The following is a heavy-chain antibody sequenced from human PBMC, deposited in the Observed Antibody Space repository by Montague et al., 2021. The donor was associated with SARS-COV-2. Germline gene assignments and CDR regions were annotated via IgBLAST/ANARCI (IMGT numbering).Heavy chain of an antibody. CDR1: GDSITPYGDSIGGYF. CDR2: IYANGIF. J-gene: IGHJ5*02. V-gene: IGHV4-4*07. Sequence: SETLSLTCSVSGDSITPYGDSIGGYFWSWIRQPAGKGLEWIGRIYANGIFDYNPSLNSRVSMPMDTSKQEFSMRLISVTAADTAVYYCARDANYFGPGRGNHGSFDPWGQGILVTVSS. D-gene: IGHD1-7*01. CDR3: ARDANYFGPGRGNHGSFDP.